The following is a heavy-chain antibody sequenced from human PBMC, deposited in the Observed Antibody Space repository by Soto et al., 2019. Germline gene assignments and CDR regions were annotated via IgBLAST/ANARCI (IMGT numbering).Heavy chain of an antibody. Sequence: GGALRLSCAASGFSFSSYAMHWVRQAPGKGLEWGAVISYDGSKKYYADSVKGRFTISRDNSKNTLYLQMNSLRAEDTAVYYCARDLMIVVVNSYYYGMDVWGQGTTVTVSS. J-gene: IGHJ6*02. CDR1: GFSFSSYA. D-gene: IGHD3-22*01. V-gene: IGHV3-30-3*01. CDR3: ARDLMIVVVNSYYYGMDV. CDR2: ISYDGSKK.